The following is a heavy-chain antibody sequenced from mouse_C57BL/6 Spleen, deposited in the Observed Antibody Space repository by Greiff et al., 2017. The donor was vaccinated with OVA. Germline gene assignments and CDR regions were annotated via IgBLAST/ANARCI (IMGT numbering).Heavy chain of an antibody. V-gene: IGHV5-16*01. J-gene: IGHJ4*01. CDR3: ARVYGNWGYYAMDY. D-gene: IGHD2-1*01. Sequence: EVKLVESEGGLVQPGSSMKLSCTASGFTFSDYYMAWVRQVPEKGLEWVANINYDGSSTYYLDSLKSRFIISRDNAKNILYLQMSSLKSEDTATYYCARVYGNWGYYAMDYWGQGTSVTVSS. CDR1: GFTFSDYY. CDR2: INYDGSST.